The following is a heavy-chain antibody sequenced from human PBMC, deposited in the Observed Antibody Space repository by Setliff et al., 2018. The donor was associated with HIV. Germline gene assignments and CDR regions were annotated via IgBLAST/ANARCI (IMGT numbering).Heavy chain of an antibody. Sequence: SETLSLTCAVSGYSISSGYYWGWIRQPPGKGLEWIGSIYHSGGTYYNPSLKSRVTISVDTSKNQFSLKLSSVTAADTAVYYCATYADRESNRFDPWGQGILVTVSS. D-gene: IGHD3-10*01. V-gene: IGHV4-38-2*01. CDR3: ATYADRESNRFDP. CDR1: GYSISSGYY. CDR2: IYHSGGT. J-gene: IGHJ5*02.